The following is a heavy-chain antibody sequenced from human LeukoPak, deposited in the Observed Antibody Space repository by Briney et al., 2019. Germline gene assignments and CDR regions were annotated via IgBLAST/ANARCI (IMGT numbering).Heavy chain of an antibody. J-gene: IGHJ3*02. CDR2: ISAYNGNT. D-gene: IGHD6-19*01. Sequence: ASVKVSCKASGYTFISYGISWVRQALGQGVEWMGWISAYNGNTNYAQKLQGRVTMTTDTSTSTAHMELRSLRSDDTAVYYCARAVIEAVAGTFAFDIWGQGTMVTVSS. V-gene: IGHV1-18*01. CDR3: ARAVIEAVAGTFAFDI. CDR1: GYTFISYG.